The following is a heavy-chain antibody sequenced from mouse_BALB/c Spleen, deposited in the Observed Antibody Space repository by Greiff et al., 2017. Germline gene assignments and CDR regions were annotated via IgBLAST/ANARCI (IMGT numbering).Heavy chain of an antibody. V-gene: IGHV1-80*01. CDR1: GYAFSSYW. CDR2: IYPGDGDT. J-gene: IGHJ2*01. D-gene: IGHD2-1*01. Sequence: VKLVESGAELVRPGSSVKISCKASGYAFSSYWMNWVKQRPGQGLEWIGQIYPGDGDTNYNGKFKGKATLTADKSSSTAYMQLSSLTSEDSAVYFCARKGGNYYFDYWGQGTTLTVSS. CDR3: ARKGGNYYFDY.